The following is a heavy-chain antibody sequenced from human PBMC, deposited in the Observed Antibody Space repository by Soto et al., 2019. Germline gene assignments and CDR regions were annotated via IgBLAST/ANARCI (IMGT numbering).Heavy chain of an antibody. V-gene: IGHV3-23*01. CDR2: ISGSGGST. D-gene: IGHD3-22*01. CDR1: GFTFSSYA. CDR3: AKGRVPHYYDGSGYWDY. Sequence: GGSLRLSCAASGFTFSSYAMSWVRQAPGKGLEWVSAISGSGGSTYYADSVKGRFTISRDNSKNTLYLQMNSLRAEDTAVYYCAKGRVPHYYDGSGYWDYWGQGTLVTVSS. J-gene: IGHJ4*02.